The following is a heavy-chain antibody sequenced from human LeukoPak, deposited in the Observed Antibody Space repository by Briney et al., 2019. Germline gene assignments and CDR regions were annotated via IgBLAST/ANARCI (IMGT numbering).Heavy chain of an antibody. Sequence: SETLSLTCTVSGGSISSYYWSWIRQPAGKGLEWIGRIYTSGSTNYNPSLKSRVTMSVDTPKNQFSLKLSSVTAADTAVYYCARDVAGATWMYFDYWGQGTLVTVSS. CDR2: IYTSGST. V-gene: IGHV4-4*07. J-gene: IGHJ4*02. CDR3: ARDVAGATWMYFDY. D-gene: IGHD1-26*01. CDR1: GGSISSYY.